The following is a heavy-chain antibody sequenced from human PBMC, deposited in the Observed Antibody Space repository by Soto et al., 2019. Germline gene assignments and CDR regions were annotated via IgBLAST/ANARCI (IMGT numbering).Heavy chain of an antibody. D-gene: IGHD3-3*01. CDR1: GFTFSDTW. J-gene: IGHJ4*02. CDR2: IKSKPDGGTT. CDR3: TTLYYDIWSRYHSGSEY. Sequence: GGSLRLSCAASGFTFSDTWMNWVRQAPGKGLEWVGQIKSKPDGGTTDYAAPVKGRFIISRDDSQNTLYLQMNSLKIEDTAVYFCTTLYYDIWSRYHSGSEYWGQGTLVTLSS. V-gene: IGHV3-15*01.